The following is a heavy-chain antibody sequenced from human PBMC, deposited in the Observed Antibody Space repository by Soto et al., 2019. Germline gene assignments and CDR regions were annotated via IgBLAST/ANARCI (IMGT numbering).Heavy chain of an antibody. CDR3: AKDSALVGYYYYGMDV. Sequence: GESLKISCAASGFTFSSYAMSWVRQAPGKGLEWVSAISGSGGSTYYADSVKGRFTISRDNSKNTLYLQMNSLRAEDTAVYYCAKDSALVGYYYYGMDVWGQGTTVTVSS. CDR2: ISGSGGST. J-gene: IGHJ6*02. D-gene: IGHD3-3*02. V-gene: IGHV3-23*01. CDR1: GFTFSSYA.